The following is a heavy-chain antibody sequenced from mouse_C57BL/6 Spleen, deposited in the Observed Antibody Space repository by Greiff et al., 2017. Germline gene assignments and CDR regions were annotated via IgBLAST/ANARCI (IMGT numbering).Heavy chain of an antibody. CDR2: IWSGGST. CDR1: GFSLTSYG. V-gene: IGHV2-2*01. Sequence: VQLKESGPGLVQPSQSLSITCTVSGFSLTSYGVHWVRQSPGKGLEWLGVIWSGGSTDYNAAFISRRSISKDNSKSQVFFKMNSLQADDTAIYYCARRGSTVSYAMDYWGQGTSVTVSS. CDR3: ARRGSTVSYAMDY. D-gene: IGHD1-1*01. J-gene: IGHJ4*01.